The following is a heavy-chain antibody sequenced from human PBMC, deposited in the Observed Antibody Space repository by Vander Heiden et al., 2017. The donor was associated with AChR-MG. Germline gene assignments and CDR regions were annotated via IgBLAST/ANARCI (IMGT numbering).Heavy chain of an antibody. Sequence: EVQLLESGGGLVQPGGSLGLSCDASGLTFSSYAVSGVRQVAGKGVGGVSAISGSGGSKSYAASVKGRLTISRDNSKNTLYLKMNSLRAEDTAVYYCAGRGSYGYFYYYYYGIDVWGQGTTVTVSS. V-gene: IGHV3-23*01. CDR1: GLTFSSYA. CDR2: ISGSGGSK. CDR3: AGRGSYGYFYYYYYGIDV. D-gene: IGHD3-16*01. J-gene: IGHJ6*02.